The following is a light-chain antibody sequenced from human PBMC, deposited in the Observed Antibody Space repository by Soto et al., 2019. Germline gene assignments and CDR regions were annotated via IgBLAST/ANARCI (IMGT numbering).Light chain of an antibody. V-gene: IGLV2-23*02. CDR1: SSDVGRYNL. CDR2: EVS. CDR3: CSYAGSTTYVV. J-gene: IGLJ2*01. Sequence: QSALTQPASVSGSPGQSITISCTGTSSDVGRYNLVSWYQQHPGKAPKLIIYEVSKWPSGVSNRFSGSKSGNTAALTISGLQAEDEADYYCCSYAGSTTYVVFGGGTNLTVL.